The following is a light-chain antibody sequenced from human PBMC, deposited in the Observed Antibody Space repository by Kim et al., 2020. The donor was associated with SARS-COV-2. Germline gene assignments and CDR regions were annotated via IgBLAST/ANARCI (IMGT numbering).Light chain of an antibody. CDR2: GAS. Sequence: ASVGDRVTIPCRASQDISNYLGWYQQNPGRAPKRLIYGASSLQSGVPSRFSGSGSGTEFTLTISSLQPEDFATYSCLQHNTYPLTFGQGTRLEIK. V-gene: IGKV1-17*01. CDR3: LQHNTYPLT. J-gene: IGKJ5*01. CDR1: QDISNY.